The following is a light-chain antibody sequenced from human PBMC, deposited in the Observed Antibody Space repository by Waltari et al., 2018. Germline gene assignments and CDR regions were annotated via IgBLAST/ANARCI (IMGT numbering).Light chain of an antibody. CDR2: TAT. CDR1: QDVKNY. CDR3: QQNYAFPRT. V-gene: IGKV1D-8*01. J-gene: IGKJ1*01. Sequence: VIWVTQSPSLLSASTGDTVSITCRTSQDVKNYFAWYRQKPGKAPELLFYTATFLQTGVPSRFSGSGSGTDFTLTITSLQSEDFATYFCQQNYAFPRTFGQGTKVEVK.